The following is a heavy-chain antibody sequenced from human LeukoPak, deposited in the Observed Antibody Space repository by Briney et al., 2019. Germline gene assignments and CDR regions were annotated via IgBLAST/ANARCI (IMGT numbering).Heavy chain of an antibody. D-gene: IGHD2-15*01. Sequence: PSETLSLTCTVSGGSISSSSYYWGWIRQPPGKGLEWIGSIYYSGSTYYNPSLKSRVTISVDTSKNQFSLKLSSVTAADTAVYYCARDLGSGAFDIWGQGTMVTVSS. J-gene: IGHJ3*02. V-gene: IGHV4-39*07. CDR2: IYYSGST. CDR3: ARDLGSGAFDI. CDR1: GGSISSSSYY.